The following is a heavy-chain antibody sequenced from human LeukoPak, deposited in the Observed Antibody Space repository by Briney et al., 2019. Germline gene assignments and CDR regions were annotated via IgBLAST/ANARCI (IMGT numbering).Heavy chain of an antibody. V-gene: IGHV1-2*02. CDR3: ARDREDYYGSGSYNLDY. CDR2: INPNSGGT. D-gene: IGHD3-10*01. CDR1: GYTFTGYY. Sequence: ASVKVSCKASGYTFTGYYMRWVRQAPGQGLEWMGWINPNSGGTNYAQKFQGRVTMTRDTSISTAYMELSRLRSDDTAVYYCARDREDYYGSGSYNLDYWGQGTLVTVSS. J-gene: IGHJ4*02.